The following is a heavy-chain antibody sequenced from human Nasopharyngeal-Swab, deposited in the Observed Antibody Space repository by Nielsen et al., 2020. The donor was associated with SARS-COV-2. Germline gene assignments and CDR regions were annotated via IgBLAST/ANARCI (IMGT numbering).Heavy chain of an antibody. CDR3: ARDARWELLGACDI. V-gene: IGHV4-38-2*02. CDR1: GSSISSGYY. J-gene: IGHJ3*02. Sequence: GSLRPSCTVSGSSISSGYYWGWIRQPPGKGLEWIGSIYHSGSTYYNPSLKSRVTISVDTSKNQFSLKLSSVTAADTAVYYCARDARWELLGACDIWGQGTMVTGSS. D-gene: IGHD1-26*01. CDR2: IYHSGST.